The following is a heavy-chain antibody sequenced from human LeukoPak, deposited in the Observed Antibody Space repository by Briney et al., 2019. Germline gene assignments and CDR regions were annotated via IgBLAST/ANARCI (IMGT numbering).Heavy chain of an antibody. CDR3: ARDRGDSSGYCAEYFQH. V-gene: IGHV1-46*01. CDR1: GYTFTSYY. D-gene: IGHD3-22*01. Sequence: ASVKVSCKASGYTFTSYYMHWVRQAPGQGLEWMGIINPSGGSTSYARKFQGRVTMTRDTSTSTVYMELSSLRSEDTAVYYCARDRGDSSGYCAEYFQHWGQGTLVTVSS. J-gene: IGHJ1*01. CDR2: INPSGGST.